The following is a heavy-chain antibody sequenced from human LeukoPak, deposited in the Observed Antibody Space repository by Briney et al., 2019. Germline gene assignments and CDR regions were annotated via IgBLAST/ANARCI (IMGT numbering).Heavy chain of an antibody. J-gene: IGHJ4*02. V-gene: IGHV1-46*01. D-gene: IGHD5-18*01. Sequence: GASVKVSCKASGYTFTSYYMHWVRQAPGQGLEWMGIINPSGGSTSYAQKFQGRVNMTRDTSTSTVYMELSSLRSEDTAVYYCARDLEGSSFTWIQSSTPHAFDYWGQGTLVTVSS. CDR2: INPSGGST. CDR3: ARDLEGSSFTWIQSSTPHAFDY. CDR1: GYTFTSYY.